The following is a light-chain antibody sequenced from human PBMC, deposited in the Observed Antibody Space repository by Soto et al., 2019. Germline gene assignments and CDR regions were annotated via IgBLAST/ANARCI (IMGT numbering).Light chain of an antibody. CDR1: QSISTY. J-gene: IGKJ4*01. CDR3: QQSYSTPLT. V-gene: IGKV1-39*01. Sequence: DIQMTQSPLSLSAYVGDRVTITCRARQSISTYLNWYQQKPGKAPKLLIYAASSLQSGVPSRFSGSGSGTAFTLTISSLQPEDFATYYCQQSYSTPLTCGGGTKVEIK. CDR2: AAS.